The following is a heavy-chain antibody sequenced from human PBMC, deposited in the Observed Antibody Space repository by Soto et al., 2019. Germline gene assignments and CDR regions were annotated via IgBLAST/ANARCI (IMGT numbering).Heavy chain of an antibody. CDR2: INHSGST. CDR1: GGSFSGYY. D-gene: IGHD3-9*01. J-gene: IGHJ5*02. CDR3: ARGYYDILTGYPPLNWFDP. Sequence: QVQLQQWGAGLLKPSETLSLTCAVYGGSFSGYYWSLIRQPPGKGLEWIGEINHSGSTNYNPSLKSRVTISVDTSKNQFSLKLSSVTAADTAVYYCARGYYDILTGYPPLNWFDPWGKGTLVTVSS. V-gene: IGHV4-34*01.